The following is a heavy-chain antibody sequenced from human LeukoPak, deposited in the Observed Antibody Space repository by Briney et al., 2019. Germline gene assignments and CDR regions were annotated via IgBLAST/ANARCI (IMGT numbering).Heavy chain of an antibody. CDR1: GFTFNDYA. Sequence: GGSLRLSCAASGFTFNDYAMYWVRQAPGKGLEWVTLISYDGYDKSYADSVRGRFTISRDNSKNTLYLQMNSLRAEDTAVYYCAKGYCGGDCPFDYWGQGTLVTVSS. D-gene: IGHD2-21*01. V-gene: IGHV3-30-3*01. CDR2: ISYDGYDK. CDR3: AKGYCGGDCPFDY. J-gene: IGHJ4*02.